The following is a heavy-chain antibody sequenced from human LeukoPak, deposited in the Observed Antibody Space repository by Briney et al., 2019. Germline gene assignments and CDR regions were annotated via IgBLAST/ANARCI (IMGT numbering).Heavy chain of an antibody. D-gene: IGHD1-26*01. V-gene: IGHV1-69*13. J-gene: IGHJ3*02. CDR2: IIPIFGTT. Sequence: ASVKVSCKASGSTFSSYAISWVRQAPGQGLEWMGGIIPIFGTTNYAQKFQGRVTITADESTSTAYMELSSLRSEDTAVYYCARDRRWELLRASAFDIWGQGTMVTVSS. CDR3: ARDRRWELLRASAFDI. CDR1: GSTFSSYA.